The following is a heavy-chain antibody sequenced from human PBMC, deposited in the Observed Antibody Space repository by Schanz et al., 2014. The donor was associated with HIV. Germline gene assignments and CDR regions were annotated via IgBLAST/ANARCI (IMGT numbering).Heavy chain of an antibody. Sequence: QVNLVEYGAEVKKPGASVKVSCKISGYTLSNYDIDWERKAPGQGLEWMGLINPSGGGTSYAQPWYGRFTLTRDKSTNSVYMELSSLRSDDTAVYFCAREDSFTGNYYHHWYF. D-gene: IGHD3-22*01. J-gene: IGHJ2*01. CDR1: GYTLSNYD. V-gene: IGHV1-46*04. CDR3: AREDSFTGNYYHHWYF. CDR2: INPSGGGT.